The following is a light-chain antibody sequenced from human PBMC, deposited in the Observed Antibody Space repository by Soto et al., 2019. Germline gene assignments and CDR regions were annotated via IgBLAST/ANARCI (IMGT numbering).Light chain of an antibody. Sequence: QSALTQPPSASGSPGQSVTISCIGTSSDVGGYHYVSWYQQHPGKAPKLMIYDVTKRPSGVPGRFSCSKSGNTASLTVSGLQAEDEADYYCISYAGSNNLPVVFGGGTKVTVL. CDR3: ISYAGSNNLPVV. V-gene: IGLV2-8*01. CDR1: SSDVGGYHY. CDR2: DVT. J-gene: IGLJ2*01.